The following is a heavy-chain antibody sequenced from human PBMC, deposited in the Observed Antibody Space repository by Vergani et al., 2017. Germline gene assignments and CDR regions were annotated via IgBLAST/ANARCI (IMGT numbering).Heavy chain of an antibody. CDR1: GFPFSSYA. CDR2: IRGSGGNT. Sequence: EVQLLESGGGLVQPGGSLRLSCAASGFPFSSYAMSWVRQVPGKGLEWVSGIRGSGGNTYYANSVKGRFTSSRENSKNTLYLQMNSLRADDTAVDYGAKGVYCSSTRCYEGRGYYYGMGVWGQGTTVTFSS. J-gene: IGHJ6*02. V-gene: IGHV3-23*01. D-gene: IGHD2-2*01. CDR3: AKGVYCSSTRCYEGRGYYYGMGV.